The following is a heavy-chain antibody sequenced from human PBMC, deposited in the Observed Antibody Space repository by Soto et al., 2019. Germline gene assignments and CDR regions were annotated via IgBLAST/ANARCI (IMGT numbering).Heavy chain of an antibody. V-gene: IGHV3-49*03. CDR3: TRDQGDGILRYFDNESPFDY. Sequence: GGSLRLSCTASGFTFGDYAMSWFRQAPGKGLEWVGFIRSKAYGGTTEYAASVKGRFTISRDDSKSIAYLQMNSLKTEDTAVYYCTRDQGDGILRYFDNESPFDYWGQGTLVTSPQ. J-gene: IGHJ4*02. D-gene: IGHD3-9*01. CDR2: IRSKAYGGTT. CDR1: GFTFGDYA.